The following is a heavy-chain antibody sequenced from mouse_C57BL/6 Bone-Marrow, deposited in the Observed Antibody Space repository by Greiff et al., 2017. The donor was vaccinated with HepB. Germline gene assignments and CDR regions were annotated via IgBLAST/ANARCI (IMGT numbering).Heavy chain of an antibody. V-gene: IGHV7-3*01. Sequence: DVHLVESGGGLVQPGGSLSLSCAASGFTFTDYYMSWVRQPPGKALEWLGFIRNKANGYTTEYSASVKGRFTISRDNSQSILYLQMNALRAEDSATYYCARPLIYYDYDNYAMDYWGQGTSVTVSS. J-gene: IGHJ4*01. CDR3: ARPLIYYDYDNYAMDY. CDR2: IRNKANGYTT. D-gene: IGHD2-4*01. CDR1: GFTFTDYY.